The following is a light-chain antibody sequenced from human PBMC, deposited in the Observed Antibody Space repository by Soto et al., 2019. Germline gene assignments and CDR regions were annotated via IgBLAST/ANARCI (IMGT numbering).Light chain of an antibody. V-gene: IGKV3-20*01. Sequence: VVLTQSPGTLSLSPGERAILSCRASQTVRNTYLAWYQVRPGQAPSLLIHGASGRATGIPDRFNGSGSGTDFTLTISRLEPEDFAVYYCQQYGTLWTFGQETRVE. CDR2: GAS. J-gene: IGKJ1*01. CDR3: QQYGTLWT. CDR1: QTVRNTY.